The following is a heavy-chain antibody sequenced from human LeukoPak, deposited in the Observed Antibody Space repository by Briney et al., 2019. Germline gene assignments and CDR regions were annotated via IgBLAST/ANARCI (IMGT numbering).Heavy chain of an antibody. D-gene: IGHD1-26*01. CDR3: ARQGGSFLSSFDY. CDR2: IYPGDSDA. Sequence: GESLKISCKGSGYSFTTYWIGWVRQMPGKGLEWMGIIYPGDSDARYSPSFQGQVTISADKSISTAHLQWSSLKASDTAMYYCARQGGSFLSSFDYWGQGTLVTVSS. CDR1: GYSFTTYW. J-gene: IGHJ4*02. V-gene: IGHV5-51*01.